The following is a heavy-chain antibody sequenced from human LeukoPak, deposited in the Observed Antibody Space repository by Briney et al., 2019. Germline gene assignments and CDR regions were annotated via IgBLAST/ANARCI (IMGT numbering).Heavy chain of an antibody. CDR2: IIPIFGTA. Sequence: SVEVSCKASGGTFSSYAISWVRQAPGQGLEWMGGIIPIFGTANYAQKFQCRVTITSDESTSQAYMELGSMRSEDTAVYYCARVGEVVVAATRDYYYYYYMDVWGKGTTVTVSS. D-gene: IGHD2-15*01. CDR1: GGTFSSYA. J-gene: IGHJ6*03. CDR3: ARVGEVVVAATRDYYYYYYMDV. V-gene: IGHV1-69*01.